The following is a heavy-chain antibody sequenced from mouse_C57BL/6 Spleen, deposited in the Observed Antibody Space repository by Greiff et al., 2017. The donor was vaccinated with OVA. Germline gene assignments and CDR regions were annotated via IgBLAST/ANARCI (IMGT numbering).Heavy chain of an antibody. V-gene: IGHV1-78*01. J-gene: IGHJ4*01. Sequence: QVQLQQSDAELVKPGASVKISCKVSGYTFTDHTIHWMKQRPEQGLEWIGYIYPRDGSTKYNEKFKGKATLTADRSSSTAYMQLNSLTSEDSAVYFCARWGCITTVVATGYYAMDDWGQGTSVTVSA. CDR2: IYPRDGST. D-gene: IGHD1-1*01. CDR3: ARWGCITTVVATGYYAMDD. CDR1: GYTFTDHT.